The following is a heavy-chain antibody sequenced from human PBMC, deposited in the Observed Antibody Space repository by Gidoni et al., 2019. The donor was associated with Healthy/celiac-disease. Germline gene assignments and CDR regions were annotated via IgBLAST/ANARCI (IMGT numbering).Heavy chain of an antibody. J-gene: IGHJ4*02. CDR1: GGSITSYY. V-gene: IGHV4-4*07. Sequence: QVQLQDTGPGHGKPSEPLSLPCTVAGGSITSYYLSWIRPTAGKGLEWIGRIYTSGTPNSNPSLKSRVTMSVDTSKNPFSLKLSSVTAADTAVYYCARDGLGTSFDYWGQGTLVTFSS. CDR2: IYTSGTP. D-gene: IGHD6-19*01. CDR3: ARDGLGTSFDY.